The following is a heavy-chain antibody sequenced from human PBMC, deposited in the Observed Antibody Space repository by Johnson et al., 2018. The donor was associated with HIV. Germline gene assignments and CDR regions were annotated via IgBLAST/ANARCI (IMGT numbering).Heavy chain of an antibody. CDR1: GFTFDDYA. CDR3: ASPKTPTRVVRGAFDI. V-gene: IGHV3-33*08. J-gene: IGHJ3*02. CDR2: LWYDGTTA. D-gene: IGHD3-10*01. Sequence: QMQLVESGGGVVRPGRSLRLSCAASGFTFDDYAMHWVRQAPGKGLEWVAILWYDGTTAFYADSVKGRFPISRDNSNNTLYLQMNSLRAEDTDVYYCASPKTPTRVVRGAFDIWGQGTMVTVSS.